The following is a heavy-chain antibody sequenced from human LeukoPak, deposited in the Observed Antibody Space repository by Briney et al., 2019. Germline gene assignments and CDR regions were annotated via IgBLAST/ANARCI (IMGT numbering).Heavy chain of an antibody. CDR1: GYAFTGFY. CDR3: ARAFDSGGNPVDT. CDR2: INPNSGGT. J-gene: IGHJ5*02. D-gene: IGHD4-23*01. V-gene: IGHV1-2*02. Sequence: ASVTVSCKASGYAFTGFYTHWMRQAPGQGLEWLGWINPNSGGTNYAQKFQGRVTVTRDTSLTTAYMELSRLRSDDTAMYYCARAFDSGGNPVDTWGQGTLLTVSS.